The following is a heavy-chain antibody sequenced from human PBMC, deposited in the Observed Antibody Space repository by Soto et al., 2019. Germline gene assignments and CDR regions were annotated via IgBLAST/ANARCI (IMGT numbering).Heavy chain of an antibody. V-gene: IGHV3-20*04. CDR3: ARVGEMDHPWYYFDY. D-gene: IGHD2-2*03. Sequence: PGGSLRLSCAASGFTFDDYGMSWVRQAPGKGLEWVSGINWNGGSTGYADSVKGRFTISRDNAKNSLYLQMNTLRAEDTALYYCARVGEMDHPWYYFDYWGQGTLVTVSS. J-gene: IGHJ4*02. CDR2: INWNGGST. CDR1: GFTFDDYG.